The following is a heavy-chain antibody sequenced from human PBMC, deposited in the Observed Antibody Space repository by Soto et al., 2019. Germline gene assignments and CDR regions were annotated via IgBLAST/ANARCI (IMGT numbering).Heavy chain of an antibody. D-gene: IGHD3-16*01. Sequence: SETLSLTCAVSGDSINSTDWWNWVRQSPGKGLEWIGEIYHGGNIYYNPSLKSRVTISMDKSKNQFSLNLFYVTAADTAVYYCARDHAYSAYRACHYWGQGALVTVS. J-gene: IGHJ4*02. V-gene: IGHV4-4*02. CDR3: ARDHAYSAYRACHY. CDR1: GDSINSTDW. CDR2: IYHGGNI.